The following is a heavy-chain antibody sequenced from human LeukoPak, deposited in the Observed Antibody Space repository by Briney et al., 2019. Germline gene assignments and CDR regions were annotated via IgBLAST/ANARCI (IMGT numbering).Heavy chain of an antibody. J-gene: IGHJ4*02. D-gene: IGHD6-13*01. Sequence: SQTLSLTCAISGDSVSSNSAAWNWIRQSPSRGLEWLGRTYCRSKWYNDYAVSVKGRITINPDTSKNQFSLQLNSVIPEDTAVYYCASTSYSSSWQLAVFDYWGQGTLVTVSS. CDR2: TYCRSKWYN. V-gene: IGHV6-1*01. CDR3: ASTSYSSSWQLAVFDY. CDR1: GDSVSSNSAA.